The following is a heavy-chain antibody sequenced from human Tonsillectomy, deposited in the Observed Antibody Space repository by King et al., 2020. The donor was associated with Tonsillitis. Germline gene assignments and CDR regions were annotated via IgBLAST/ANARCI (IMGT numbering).Heavy chain of an antibody. Sequence: VQLQQWGAGLLKPSETLSLTCAVYGGSFSGYYWSWIRQPPGKGLEWIGEINHSGSTNYNPSLKSRVTISVDTSKNQFSLKLSSVTAADTAVYYCAKGSTVEDPLPDYWGQGTLVTVSS. CDR3: AKGSTVEDPLPDY. J-gene: IGHJ4*02. V-gene: IGHV4-34*01. CDR1: GGSFSGYY. CDR2: INHSGST. D-gene: IGHD4-23*01.